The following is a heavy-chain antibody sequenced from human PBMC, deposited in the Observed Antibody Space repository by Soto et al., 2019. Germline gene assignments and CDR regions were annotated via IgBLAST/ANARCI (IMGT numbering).Heavy chain of an antibody. Sequence: SETLSLTCAVYGGSLSGYYWSWIRQPPGKGLEWIGEINHSGSTNYNPSLKSRVTISVDTSKNQFSLKLSSVTAADTAVYYCARGVQAAYWGQGTLVTVSS. CDR1: GGSLSGYY. CDR3: ARGVQAAY. V-gene: IGHV4-34*01. D-gene: IGHD6-25*01. J-gene: IGHJ4*02. CDR2: INHSGST.